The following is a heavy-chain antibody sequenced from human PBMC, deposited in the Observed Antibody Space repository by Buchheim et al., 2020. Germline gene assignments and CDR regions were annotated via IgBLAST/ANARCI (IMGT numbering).Heavy chain of an antibody. Sequence: QLQLQESGPGLVKPSQTLSLTCTVSGGSISSGGYYWSWIRQHPGKGLEWIGYIYYSGSTYYNPSLKSRVTISVDTSKNQFSLKLSSVTAADTAVYYCARSEVDFWSGYSSRFWFDPWGQGTL. V-gene: IGHV4-31*03. CDR1: GGSISSGGYY. CDR2: IYYSGST. J-gene: IGHJ5*02. CDR3: ARSEVDFWSGYSSRFWFDP. D-gene: IGHD3-3*01.